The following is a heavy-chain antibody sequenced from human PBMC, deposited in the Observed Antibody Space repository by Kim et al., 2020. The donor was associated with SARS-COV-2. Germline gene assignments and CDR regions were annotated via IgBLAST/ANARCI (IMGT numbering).Heavy chain of an antibody. CDR2: IYYSGST. D-gene: IGHD3-3*01. J-gene: IGHJ3*02. Sequence: SETLSLTCTVSGGSISSGGYYWSWIRQHPGKGLEWIGYIYYSGSTYYNPSLKSRVTISVDTSKNQLSLKLSSVTAADTAVYYCARAGATIFGVVSAFDIWGQGTMVTVSS. CDR1: GGSISSGGYY. V-gene: IGHV4-31*03. CDR3: ARAGATIFGVVSAFDI.